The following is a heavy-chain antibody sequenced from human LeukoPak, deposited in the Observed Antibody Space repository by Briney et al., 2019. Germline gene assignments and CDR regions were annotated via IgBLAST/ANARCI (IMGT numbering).Heavy chain of an antibody. CDR3: ASFGVVTAYFDY. J-gene: IGHJ4*02. D-gene: IGHD2-21*02. CDR1: GGSFSGYY. Sequence: SETLSLTCAVSGGSFSGYYWSWIRQPPGKGLEWIGEINHSGSTNYNPSLKSRVTISVDTSKNQFSLKLSSVTAADTAVYYCASFGVVTAYFDYWGQGTLVTVSS. CDR2: INHSGST. V-gene: IGHV4-34*01.